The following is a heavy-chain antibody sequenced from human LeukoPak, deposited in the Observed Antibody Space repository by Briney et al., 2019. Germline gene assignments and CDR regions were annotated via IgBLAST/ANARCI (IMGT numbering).Heavy chain of an antibody. CDR2: ISGSGGST. V-gene: IGHV3-23*01. Sequence: GGSLRLSCAASGFTFSSYGMSWVRQAPGKGLEWVSAISGSGGSTYYADSVKGRFTISRDNSKNALYLQMNSLRAEDTAVYYCAKDYKPRPRIITMVRTHGPNDAFDIWGQGTMVTVSS. CDR3: AKDYKPRPRIITMVRTHGPNDAFDI. D-gene: IGHD3-10*01. J-gene: IGHJ3*02. CDR1: GFTFSSYG.